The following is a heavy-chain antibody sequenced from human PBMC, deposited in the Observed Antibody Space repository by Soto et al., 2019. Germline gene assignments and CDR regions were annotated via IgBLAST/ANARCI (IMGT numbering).Heavy chain of an antibody. V-gene: IGHV4-59*08. CDR1: GGSISSYY. CDR2: IYYSGTT. CDR3: ARGGGIVVVTAPYDH. D-gene: IGHD2-21*02. Sequence: SETLSLTCTVSGGSISSYYWSWIRQPPGKGLEWIGYIYYSGTTNYNPSLKSRVTISVDTSKNQVSLKLSCVTAEDTAVYYCARGGGIVVVTAPYDHWGQGTLVTVSS. J-gene: IGHJ4*02.